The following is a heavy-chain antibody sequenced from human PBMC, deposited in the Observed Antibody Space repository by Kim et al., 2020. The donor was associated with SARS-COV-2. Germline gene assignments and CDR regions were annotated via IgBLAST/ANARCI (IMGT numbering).Heavy chain of an antibody. Sequence: SETLSLTCTVSGGSISSSSYYWGWIRQPPGKGLEWIGSIYYSGSTYYNPSLKSRVTISVDTSKNQFSLKLSSVTAADTAVYYCARVLAGDYNWFDPWGQGTLVTVSS. J-gene: IGHJ5*02. CDR1: GGSISSSSYY. CDR3: ARVLAGDYNWFDP. CDR2: IYYSGST. D-gene: IGHD6-19*01. V-gene: IGHV4-39*07.